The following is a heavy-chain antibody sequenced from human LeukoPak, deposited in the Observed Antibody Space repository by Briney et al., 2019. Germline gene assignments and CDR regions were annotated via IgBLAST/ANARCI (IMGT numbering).Heavy chain of an antibody. J-gene: IGHJ4*02. CDR3: ARRLKNSNGWTFDY. Sequence: GESLKISCKGSGYSFTIYWIGWVRQMPGKGLEWMGIIYPGGSDTRYSPSFQGQVTISADRSINTAYLHWSSLEASDTAIYYCARRLKNSNGWTFDYWGQGTLVTVSS. CDR1: GYSFTIYW. V-gene: IGHV5-51*01. CDR2: IYPGGSDT. D-gene: IGHD6-19*01.